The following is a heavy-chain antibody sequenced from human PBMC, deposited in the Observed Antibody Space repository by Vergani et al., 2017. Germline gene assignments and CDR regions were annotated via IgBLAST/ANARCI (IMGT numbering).Heavy chain of an antibody. CDR1: GGFMPGFY. CDR3: ARYGSANLPSFDY. CDR2: IYNTGTL. V-gene: IGHV4-59*01. J-gene: IGHJ4*02. Sequence: QVQLQESDPGVVKPSETLSLTCSVSGGFMPGFYWSWIRQSPGKRLEWIGYIYNTGTLKYNPSLKSRVTISIDTSKNQFSLNLTSVTAADTAVYYCARYGSANLPSFDYWGQGTLVTVSS. D-gene: IGHD3-10*01.